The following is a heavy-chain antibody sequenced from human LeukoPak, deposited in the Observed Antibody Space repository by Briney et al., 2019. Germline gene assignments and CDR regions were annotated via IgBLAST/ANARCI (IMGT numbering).Heavy chain of an antibody. CDR2: IYYSGST. J-gene: IGHJ4*02. Sequence: PSETLSLTCTVSGGSMSSYYWSWIRQPPGKGLEWIGYIYYSGSTNYNPSLKSRVTISVDTSKNQFSLKLSSVTAADTAVYYCARHSSSWTPLFDYWGQGTLVTVSS. CDR1: GGSMSSYY. V-gene: IGHV4-59*08. D-gene: IGHD6-13*01. CDR3: ARHSSSWTPLFDY.